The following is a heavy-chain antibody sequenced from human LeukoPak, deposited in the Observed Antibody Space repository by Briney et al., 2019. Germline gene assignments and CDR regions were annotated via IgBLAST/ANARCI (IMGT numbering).Heavy chain of an antibody. CDR1: GFDISYNY. J-gene: IGHJ4*02. CDR2: IHTGGTT. V-gene: IGHV3-53*01. CDR3: ARVWFGYFFQ. D-gene: IGHD3-10*01. Sequence: QPGGSLRLFCVASGFDISYNYVGWVRQAPGKGLEWVSVIHTGGTTHYADSVKGRFTISKDTSNNTVYLQMNTVRVDDTAVYYCARVWFGYFFQWGQGALVTVSS.